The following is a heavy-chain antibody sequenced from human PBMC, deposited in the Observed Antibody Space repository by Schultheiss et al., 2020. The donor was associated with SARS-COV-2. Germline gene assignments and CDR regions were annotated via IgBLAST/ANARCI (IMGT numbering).Heavy chain of an antibody. J-gene: IGHJ4*02. CDR3: TRGSGY. D-gene: IGHD3-10*01. Sequence: GGSLRLSCKGSGYSFTSYWIGWVRQAPGKGLEWVSSISSSSSYIYYADSVKGRFTISRDNAKNSLYLQMNSLRAEDTAVYYCTRGSGYWGQGTLVTVSS. CDR2: ISSSSSYI. CDR1: GYSFTSYW. V-gene: IGHV3-21*03.